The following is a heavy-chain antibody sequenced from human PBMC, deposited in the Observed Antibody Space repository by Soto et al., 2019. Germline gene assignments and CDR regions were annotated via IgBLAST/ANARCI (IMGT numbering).Heavy chain of an antibody. J-gene: IGHJ4*02. CDR1: GFTFDDYA. V-gene: IGHV3-9*01. CDR3: AKDIARYYDSSGYSH. Sequence: GGSLRLSCAASGFTFDDYAMHWVRQAPGKGLEWVSGISWNSGSIGYADSVKGRFTIPRDNAKNSLYLQMNSLRAEDTALYYCAKDIARYYDSSGYSHWGQGTLVTVSS. CDR2: ISWNSGSI. D-gene: IGHD3-22*01.